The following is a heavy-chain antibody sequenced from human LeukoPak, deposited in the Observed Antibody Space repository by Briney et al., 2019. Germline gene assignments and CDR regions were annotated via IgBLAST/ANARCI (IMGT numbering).Heavy chain of an antibody. CDR1: GGTFSSYA. V-gene: IGHV1-69*13. Sequence: SVKVSCKASGGTFSSYAISWVRQAPGQGLEWMGGIIPIFGTANYAQKFQGRVTITADESTSTAYMELSSLRSEDTAVCYCARDGGCSSTSCYPPPYYYYYGMDVWGQGTTVTVSS. J-gene: IGHJ6*02. CDR2: IIPIFGTA. D-gene: IGHD2-2*01. CDR3: ARDGGCSSTSCYPPPYYYYYGMDV.